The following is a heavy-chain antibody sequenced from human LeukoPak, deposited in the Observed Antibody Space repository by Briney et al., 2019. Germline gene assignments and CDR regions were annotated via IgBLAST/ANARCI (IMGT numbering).Heavy chain of an antibody. J-gene: IGHJ3*02. D-gene: IGHD3-3*01. CDR3: ARVFWEKDGFIGAFDI. Sequence: GGSLRLACAASGFTVSGNYMSWVRQAPGKGLEWVSIIYSGDSTYYADSVKGRFTISRDNSKNTLYLQMNSLRAEDTAVYYCARVFWEKDGFIGAFDIWGQGTMVTVSS. CDR2: IYSGDST. CDR1: GFTVSGNY. V-gene: IGHV3-66*01.